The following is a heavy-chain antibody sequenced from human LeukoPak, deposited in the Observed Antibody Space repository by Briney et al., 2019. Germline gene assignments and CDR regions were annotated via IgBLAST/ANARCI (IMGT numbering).Heavy chain of an antibody. CDR3: AREPSSGSVSSWYPLDY. CDR2: ISSGRTE. Sequence: PGGSLRLYCVASGFTFSMHSLNWVRQTPGKGLEWVSYISSGRTEFYADSVKGRFTISRDNAKNSLYLQMNSLRVEDTAVYYCAREPSSGSVSSWYPLDYWGQGTLVTVSS. V-gene: IGHV3-48*01. D-gene: IGHD6-13*01. CDR1: GFTFSMHS. J-gene: IGHJ4*02.